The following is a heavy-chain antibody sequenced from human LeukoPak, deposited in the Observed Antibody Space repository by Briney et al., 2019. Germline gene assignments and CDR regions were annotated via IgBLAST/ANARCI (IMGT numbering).Heavy chain of an antibody. CDR1: GFTFSSYS. CDR2: ISSSSYI. D-gene: IGHD5-18*01. J-gene: IGHJ4*02. CDR3: ARDHSRPRGYSYGYLD. Sequence: GGSLRLSCAASGFTFSSYSMNCVRQAPGKGLEWVSSISSSSYIYYADSVKGRFTISRDNAKNSLYLQMNSPRAEDTAVYYCARDHSRPRGYSYGYLDWGQGTLVTVSS. V-gene: IGHV3-21*01.